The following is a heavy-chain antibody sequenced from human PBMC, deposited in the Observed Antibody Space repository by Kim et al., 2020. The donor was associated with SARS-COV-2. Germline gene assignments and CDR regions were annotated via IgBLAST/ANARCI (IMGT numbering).Heavy chain of an antibody. CDR2: IKEDGSET. J-gene: IGHJ5*02. CDR1: GFTFSSHW. CDR3: ARGPT. Sequence: GGSLRLSCGTSGFTFSSHWMSWVRQAPGKGPEWVANIKEDGSETYYVDSVKGRFTISRDNAKNSLYLQMNSLRAEDTAVYYCARGPTWGQGTLVTVSS. V-gene: IGHV3-7*03.